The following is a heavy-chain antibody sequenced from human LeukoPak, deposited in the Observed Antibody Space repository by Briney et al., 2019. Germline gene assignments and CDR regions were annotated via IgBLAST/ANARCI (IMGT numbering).Heavy chain of an antibody. CDR1: GFTFRSHC. D-gene: IGHD1-14*01. J-gene: IGHJ4*02. CDR3: AKDWRYNPN. V-gene: IGHV3-7*03. Sequence: GGSLRLSCAASGFTFRSHCMSWVRQAPGKGLEWVANINQVGNEKYYVDSVKGRFTISRDNAENSLYLQMNSLRAEDTAVYYCAKDWRYNPNWGQGTLVTVSS. CDR2: INQVGNEK.